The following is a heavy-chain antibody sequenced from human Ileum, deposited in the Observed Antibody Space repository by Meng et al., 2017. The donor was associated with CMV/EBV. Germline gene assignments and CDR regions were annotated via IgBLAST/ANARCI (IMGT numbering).Heavy chain of an antibody. D-gene: IGHD2-2*01. V-gene: IGHV4-30-4*08. CDR2: IKYSGRT. CDR3: ARTQDCSSTSCYTGFDP. CDR1: SSSSGDYY. Sequence: SSSSGDYYWTWNRQPTGKGLEWIGFIKYSGRTYYNPSLKSRLTILLDTSKNQFSLRLSSVTAADTAVYYCARTQDCSSTSCYTGFDPWGQGNLVTVSS. J-gene: IGHJ5*02.